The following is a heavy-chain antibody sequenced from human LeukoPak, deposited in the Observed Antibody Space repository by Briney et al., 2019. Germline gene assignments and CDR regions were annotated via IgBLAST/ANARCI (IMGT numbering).Heavy chain of an antibody. J-gene: IGHJ3*02. V-gene: IGHV1-46*01. D-gene: IGHD1-26*01. CDR2: INPSGGST. CDR1: GYTFTSYS. Sequence: ASVKVSCKASGYTFTSYSMHWVRQAPGQGLEWMGVINPSGGSTSFVQKFQGRVTMTRDTSTSTVYMELSGLRSEDTAVYYCARDGHKYSVSYLDAFDIWGQGTMVTVSS. CDR3: ARDGHKYSVSYLDAFDI.